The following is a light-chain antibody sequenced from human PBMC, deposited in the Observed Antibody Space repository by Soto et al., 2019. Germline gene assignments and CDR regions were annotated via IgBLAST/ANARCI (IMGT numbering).Light chain of an antibody. CDR1: SSDVGGFNS. J-gene: IGLJ1*01. CDR2: DVN. V-gene: IGLV2-11*01. Sequence: QSVLTQPRSVSGSPGQSVTISCTGTSSDVGGFNSVSWYQQHPGKAPKLMIYDVNKRLSGVPDRFSGSKSGSTASLTISGLQAEDEADYYCCSYAGSYSYAFATGTKLTVL. CDR3: CSYAGSYSYA.